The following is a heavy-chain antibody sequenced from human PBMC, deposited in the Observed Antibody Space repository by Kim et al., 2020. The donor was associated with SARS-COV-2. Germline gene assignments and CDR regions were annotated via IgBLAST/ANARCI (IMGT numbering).Heavy chain of an antibody. Sequence: ETIYAQKFQGRVTMTEDTSTDTAYMELSSLRSEDTAVYYCALAHRGAFDIWGQGTMVTVSS. CDR3: ALAHRGAFDI. V-gene: IGHV1-24*01. CDR2: ET. J-gene: IGHJ3*02.